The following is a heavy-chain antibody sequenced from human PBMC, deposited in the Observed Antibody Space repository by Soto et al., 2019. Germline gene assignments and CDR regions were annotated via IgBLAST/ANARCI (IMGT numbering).Heavy chain of an antibody. CDR2: ISGRDGRT. Sequence: PGGSLRLSCAASGFTFSTCVMSWVRQAPGKGLEWVSGISGRDGRTSYADSVKGRFTISRDNSKSTLYLQMDSLRAEDTATYYCAKDSLSPLAARLYYFDQWGQGSLVTVSS. J-gene: IGHJ4*02. V-gene: IGHV3-23*01. CDR3: AKDSLSPLAARLYYFDQ. CDR1: GFTFSTCV. D-gene: IGHD6-25*01.